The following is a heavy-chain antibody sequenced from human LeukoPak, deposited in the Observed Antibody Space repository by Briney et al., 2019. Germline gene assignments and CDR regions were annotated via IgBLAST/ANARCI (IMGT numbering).Heavy chain of an antibody. V-gene: IGHV3-30*02. CDR3: AKDDYYDTSGYRD. CDR2: IRYDGSNK. J-gene: IGHJ4*02. CDR1: GFTFSSYG. D-gene: IGHD3-22*01. Sequence: GGSLRLSCAASGFTFSSYGMHWVRQAPGKGLEWVAFIRYDGSNKYYADSVKGRFTISRDNSKNSLYLQMNSLRAEDTAVYYCAKDDYYDTSGYRDWGQGTLVTVSS.